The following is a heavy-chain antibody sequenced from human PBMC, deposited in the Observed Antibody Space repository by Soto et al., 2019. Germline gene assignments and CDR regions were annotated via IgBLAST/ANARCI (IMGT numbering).Heavy chain of an antibody. CDR3: ASDYSNYNAYYYYYMDV. CDR2: ISSSSSTI. J-gene: IGHJ6*03. CDR1: GFTFSSYS. D-gene: IGHD4-4*01. Sequence: EVQLVESGGGLVQPGGSLRLSCAASGFTFSSYSMNWVRQAPGKGLEWVSYISSSSSTIYFADSVKGRFTISRDNAKNSLYLQMNSLRAEDTAVYYCASDYSNYNAYYYYYMDVSGKGTTVTVSS. V-gene: IGHV3-48*01.